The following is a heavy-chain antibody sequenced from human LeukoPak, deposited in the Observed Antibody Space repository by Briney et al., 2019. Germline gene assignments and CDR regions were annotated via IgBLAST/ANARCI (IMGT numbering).Heavy chain of an antibody. J-gene: IGHJ4*02. V-gene: IGHV1-2*02. CDR1: GYTFIGYY. CDR3: AREEDNWNGGY. D-gene: IGHD1-20*01. Sequence: ASVKVSCKASGYTFIGYYIHWVRQAPGQGLEWMGWINPNSGGTNYAQKFQGRVTMTRDTSISTAYMELSSLKSDDTAVYYCAREEDNWNGGYWGQGTLVTVSS. CDR2: INPNSGGT.